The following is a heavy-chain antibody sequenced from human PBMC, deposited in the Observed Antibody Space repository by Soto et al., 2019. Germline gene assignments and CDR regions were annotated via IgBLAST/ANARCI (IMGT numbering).Heavy chain of an antibody. V-gene: IGHV2-5*02. CDR1: GFSLTTSGVG. CDR3: AHRVLRTVFGLVTTTAIYVDF. Sequence: QITLNESGPTVVRPTETLTLTCRFSGFSLTTSGVGVGWIRQSPGKAPEWLALIYWDDDKRYSASLKSRLTSTQDTSENPVVLTVFDLDPTDTATYYCAHRVLRTVFGLVTTTAIYVDFWGQGTPVAVSS. D-gene: IGHD3-3*01. J-gene: IGHJ4*02. CDR2: IYWDDDK.